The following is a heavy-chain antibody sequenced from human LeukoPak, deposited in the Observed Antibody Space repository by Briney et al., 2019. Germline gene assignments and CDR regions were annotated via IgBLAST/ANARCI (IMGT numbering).Heavy chain of an antibody. CDR3: AKDMGGYDSSFDY. J-gene: IGHJ4*02. CDR2: ISWNSGSI. V-gene: IGHV3-9*01. D-gene: IGHD5-12*01. CDR1: GFTFDDYA. Sequence: GRSLRLSCAASGFTFDDYAMHWVRQAPGKGLEWVSGISWNSGSIGYADSVKGRFTIPRDNAKNSLYLQMNSLRAEDTALYYCAKDMGGYDSSFDYWGQGTLVTVSS.